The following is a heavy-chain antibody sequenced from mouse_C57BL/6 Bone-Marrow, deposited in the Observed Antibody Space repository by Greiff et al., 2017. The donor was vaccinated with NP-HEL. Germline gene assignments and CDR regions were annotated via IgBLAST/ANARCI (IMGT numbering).Heavy chain of an antibody. Sequence: VQLQQPGAELVKPGASVKLSCKASGYTFTSYWMHWVKQRPGQGLEWIGMIHPNSGSTNYNVKFKSKATLTVDKSSSTAYMQLSSLTSEDSAVYYCARDDGYYVFRFAYWGQGTLVTVSA. CDR2: IHPNSGST. CDR3: ARDDGYYVFRFAY. D-gene: IGHD2-3*01. CDR1: GYTFTSYW. J-gene: IGHJ3*01. V-gene: IGHV1-64*01.